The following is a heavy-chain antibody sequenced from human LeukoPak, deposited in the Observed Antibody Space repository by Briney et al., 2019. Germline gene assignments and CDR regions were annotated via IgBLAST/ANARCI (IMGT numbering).Heavy chain of an antibody. CDR2: ISGSDGST. CDR1: GFTFSRYA. J-gene: IGHJ4*02. Sequence: TGGSLRLSCAASGFTFSRYAMSWVRQAPGKGLEWVSAISGSDGSTYYADSVKGRFTISRDNSKNTLYLQMNSLRAEDTAVYYCAKVMASGSYGGDYWGQGTLVTVSS. D-gene: IGHD1-26*01. CDR3: AKVMASGSYGGDY. V-gene: IGHV3-23*01.